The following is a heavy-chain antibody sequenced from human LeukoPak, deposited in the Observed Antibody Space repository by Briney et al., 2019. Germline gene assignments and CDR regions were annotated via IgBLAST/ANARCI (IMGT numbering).Heavy chain of an antibody. V-gene: IGHV1-18*01. CDR2: IGTYNGSP. J-gene: IGHJ3*01. CDR1: GYTFTNYA. D-gene: IGHD3-16*01. CDR3: AREDPGGAFDV. Sequence: GASVKVSFKASGYTFTNYAISWVRPAPGQGGEWMGWIGTYNGSPDYAQSLQGRVTMTTDTSTSTAYMELRSLKSEDTAVYYCAREDPGGAFDVWGRGTMVTVSS.